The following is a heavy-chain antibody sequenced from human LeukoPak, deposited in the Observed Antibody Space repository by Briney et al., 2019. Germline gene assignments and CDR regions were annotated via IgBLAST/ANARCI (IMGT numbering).Heavy chain of an antibody. V-gene: IGHV3-23*01. D-gene: IGHD3-3*01. Sequence: GGSLRLSCAASGFTFSSYAMSWVRQAPGKGLEWVSAISGSGGSAYYADSVKGRFTISRDNSKNTLYLQMNSLRAEDTAVYYCASLYDFYYGMDVWGQGTTVTVSS. CDR2: ISGSGGSA. J-gene: IGHJ6*02. CDR1: GFTFSSYA. CDR3: ASLYDFYYGMDV.